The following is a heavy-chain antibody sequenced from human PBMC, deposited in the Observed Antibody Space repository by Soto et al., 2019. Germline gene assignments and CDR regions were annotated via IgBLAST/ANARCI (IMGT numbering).Heavy chain of an antibody. J-gene: IGHJ6*02. CDR2: IWYDGSNK. D-gene: IGHD3-3*01. Sequence: GGSLRLSCAASGFTFSSYGMHWVRQAPGKGLEWVAVIWYDGSNKYYADSVKGRFTISRDNSKNTLYLQMNSLRAEDTAVYYCARPRFLEWKAQGYYYYGMDVWGQGTTVTVSS. CDR1: GFTFSSYG. V-gene: IGHV3-33*01. CDR3: ARPRFLEWKAQGYYYYGMDV.